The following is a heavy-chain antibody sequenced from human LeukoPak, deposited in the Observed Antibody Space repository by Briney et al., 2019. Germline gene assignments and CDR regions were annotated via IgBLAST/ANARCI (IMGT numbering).Heavy chain of an antibody. D-gene: IGHD4-17*01. J-gene: IGHJ4*02. Sequence: GASVKVSCKASRYTFTGYYMHWVRQAPGQGLEWMGRINPNSGGTNYAQKFQGRVTMTRDTSISTAYMELSRLRSDDTAVYYCARPGTTVTTCYGYWGQGTLVTVSS. CDR1: RYTFTGYY. CDR2: INPNSGGT. V-gene: IGHV1-2*06. CDR3: ARPGTTVTTCYGY.